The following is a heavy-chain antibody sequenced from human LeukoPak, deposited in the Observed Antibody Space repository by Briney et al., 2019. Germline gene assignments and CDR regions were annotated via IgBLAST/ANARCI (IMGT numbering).Heavy chain of an antibody. J-gene: IGHJ4*02. Sequence: PGGSLGLSCAASGFTFSSFAMSWVRQAPGKGLEWVSAISGSGDATYYADSVKGRFTISRDTSKNTLYLQMNSLRAEEAAVYYCARGYGDSIHFDYWGQGTLVTVSS. CDR1: GFTFSSFA. CDR2: ISGSGDAT. D-gene: IGHD4-17*01. CDR3: ARGYGDSIHFDY. V-gene: IGHV3-23*01.